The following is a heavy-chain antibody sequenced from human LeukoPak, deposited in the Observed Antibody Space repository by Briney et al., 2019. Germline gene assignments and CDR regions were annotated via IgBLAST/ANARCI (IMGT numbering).Heavy chain of an antibody. CDR2: ISGSGGST. J-gene: IGHJ4*02. D-gene: IGHD3-10*01. Sequence: GRSLRLSCAASGFTFSSYAMSWVRQAPGKGLEWVSAISGSGGSTYYADSVKGRFTISRDNSKNTLYLQMNSLRAEDTAVYYCAKDLGGELHPYWGQGTLATVSS. CDR1: GFTFSSYA. CDR3: AKDLGGELHPY. V-gene: IGHV3-23*01.